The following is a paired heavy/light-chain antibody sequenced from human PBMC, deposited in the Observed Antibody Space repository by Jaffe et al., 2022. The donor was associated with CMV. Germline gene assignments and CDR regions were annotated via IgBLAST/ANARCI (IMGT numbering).Heavy chain of an antibody. CDR2: IYYSGST. V-gene: IGHV4-39*01. CDR1: GGSISSSSYY. J-gene: IGHJ6*02. CDR3: ARQAGEKIEYSSGEGGPHLTYYYYGMDV. D-gene: IGHD6-19*01. Sequence: QLQLQESGPGLVKPSETLSLTCTVSGGSISSSSYYWGWIRQPPGKGLEWIGSIYYSGSTYYNPSLKSRVTISVDTSKNQFSLKLSSVTAADTAVYYCARQAGEKIEYSSGEGGPHLTYYYYGMDVWGQGTTVTVSS.
Light chain of an antibody. Sequence: SYELTQPPSVSVSPGQTARITCSGDALPKQYAYWYQQKPGQAPVLVIYKDSERPSGIPERFSGSSSGTTVTLTISGVQAEDEADYYCQSADSSGTNWVFGGGTKLTVL. CDR1: ALPKQY. CDR2: KDS. V-gene: IGLV3-25*03. CDR3: QSADSSGTNWV. J-gene: IGLJ3*02.